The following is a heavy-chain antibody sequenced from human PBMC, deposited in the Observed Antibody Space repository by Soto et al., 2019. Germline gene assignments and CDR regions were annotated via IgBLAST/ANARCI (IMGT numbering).Heavy chain of an antibody. Sequence: QVQLVESGGGLVKPGGSLRLSCAASGFTFSDYYMSWIRQAPGKGLEWVSYISSSSSYTNYADSVKGRFTISRDNAKNSLYLQMNSLRAEDTAVYYCARAMVTDYWYFDLWGRGTLFTVSS. J-gene: IGHJ2*01. V-gene: IGHV3-11*06. CDR1: GFTFSDYY. CDR3: ARAMVTDYWYFDL. D-gene: IGHD2-21*02. CDR2: ISSSSSYT.